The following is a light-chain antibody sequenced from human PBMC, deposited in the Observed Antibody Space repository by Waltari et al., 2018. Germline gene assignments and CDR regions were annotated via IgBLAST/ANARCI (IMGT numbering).Light chain of an antibody. CDR3: QQYFRAPYT. CDR1: QSVLYSSRDKNY. Sequence: DIVLTQSPDSLAVSLGERATIHFKSSQSVLYSSRDKNYLTWYQQKPGQPPKLLISWASARESGVPDRFSGSGSGTDFTLTISSLQAEDVAVYYCQQYFRAPYTFGQGTKLEIK. CDR2: WAS. V-gene: IGKV4-1*01. J-gene: IGKJ2*01.